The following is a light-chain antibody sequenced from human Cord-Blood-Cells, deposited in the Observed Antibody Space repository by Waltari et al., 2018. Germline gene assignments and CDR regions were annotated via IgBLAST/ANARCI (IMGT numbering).Light chain of an antibody. CDR3: AAWDDSLSGWV. V-gene: IGLV1-47*01. CDR2: RNN. J-gene: IGLJ3*02. Sequence: QSVLTQPPSASGTPGQRVTISCSGSSSHIGSNYVYWYQQLQGPAPKLLIYRNNQRPSGVPDRFSGSKSGTSASLAISGLRSEDEADYYCAAWDDSLSGWVFGGGTKLTVL. CDR1: SSHIGSNY.